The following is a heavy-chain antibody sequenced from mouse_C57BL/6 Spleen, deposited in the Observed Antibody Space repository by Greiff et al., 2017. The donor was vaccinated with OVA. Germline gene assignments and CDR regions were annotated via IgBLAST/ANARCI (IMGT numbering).Heavy chain of an antibody. J-gene: IGHJ1*03. Sequence: VQLQQSGPELVKPGASVKMSCKASGYTFTDYYMHWVKQKPGKGLEWIGEIYPGSGNTYYNEKFKGKATLTADTSSSTAYMQLSSLTSEDSAVYVCARVYYGSSFSWYFDVWGTGTTVTVAS. CDR1: YTFTDYYM. D-gene: IGHD1-1*01. V-gene: IGHV1-83*01. CDR3: RVYYGSSFSWYFDV. CDR2: YPGSGNTY.